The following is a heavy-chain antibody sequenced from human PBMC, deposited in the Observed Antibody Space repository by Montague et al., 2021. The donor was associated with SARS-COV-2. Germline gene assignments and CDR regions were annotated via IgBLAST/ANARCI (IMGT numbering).Heavy chain of an antibody. J-gene: IGHJ4*02. Sequence: SETLSLTCTVSGGSITSYYCCWIRQPPRKGLEYIGYIYYSGSTNYYPSPKSRVTMSVDTSKNQFYLKLSSVTAAATAACYCARGDGHDYGSGTNPYYWGQGTLVTVSS. D-gene: IGHD3-10*01. CDR1: GGSITSYY. CDR3: ARGDGHDYGSGTNPYY. V-gene: IGHV4-59*01. CDR2: IYYSGST.